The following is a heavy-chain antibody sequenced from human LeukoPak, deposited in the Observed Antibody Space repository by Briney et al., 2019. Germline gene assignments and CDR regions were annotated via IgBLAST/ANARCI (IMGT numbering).Heavy chain of an antibody. V-gene: IGHV4-59*01. J-gene: IGHJ4*02. CDR3: ARGMLSFHFNFDC. D-gene: IGHD2-8*01. Sequence: PSETLSLTCTVSGGSLRSYYRSWIRQPPGKGLEWIGFVYHSGATSYNPSLKSRVTISVDTSKNQFSLKLSSVTAADTAVYYCARGMLSFHFNFDCWGQGTLVSVSS. CDR1: GGSLRSYY. CDR2: VYHSGAT.